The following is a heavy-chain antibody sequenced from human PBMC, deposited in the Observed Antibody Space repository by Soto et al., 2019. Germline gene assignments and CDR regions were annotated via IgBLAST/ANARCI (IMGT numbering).Heavy chain of an antibody. CDR1: GGSISSSSYY. D-gene: IGHD3-10*01. CDR2: IYYSGST. V-gene: IGHV4-39*01. CDR3: ARHITMGRGGILNRGLVFDY. Sequence: LSLTFTVSGGSISSSSYYWGWIRQPPGKGLEWIGSIYYSGSTYYNPSLKSRVTISVDTSKNQFSLKLSSVTAADTAVYYCARHITMGRGGILNRGLVFDYWGQGTLVTFSS. J-gene: IGHJ4*02.